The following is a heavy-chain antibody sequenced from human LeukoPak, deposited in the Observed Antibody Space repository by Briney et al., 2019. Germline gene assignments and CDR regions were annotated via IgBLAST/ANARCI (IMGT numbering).Heavy chain of an antibody. Sequence: SVKVSCKASGGTFSNYAISWVRQAPGQGLEWMGAIIPIFGTANYAQKFQGRVTITADESTSTAYMELSSLRSEDTAVYYCARILSSSWYGYFHHWGQGTLVTVSS. D-gene: IGHD6-19*01. J-gene: IGHJ1*01. CDR3: ARILSSSWYGYFHH. CDR1: GGTFSNYA. V-gene: IGHV1-69*13. CDR2: IIPIFGTA.